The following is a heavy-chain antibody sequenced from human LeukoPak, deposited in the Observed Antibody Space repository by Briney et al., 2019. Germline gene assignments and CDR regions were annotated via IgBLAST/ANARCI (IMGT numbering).Heavy chain of an antibody. J-gene: IGHJ5*01. V-gene: IGHV1-2*02. CDR1: GYNFIDYY. CDR3: ARVVSSSLFSRWFYS. CDR2: MNPNTGGT. Sequence: ASVKVSCKTSGYNFIDYYINWVRQAPGQGLEWMAWMNPNTGGTKFAQRFQGRVTMTRDTSISTAYMELSRLTSDDTAVYYCARVVSSSLFSRWFYSWGQGTLVSVSS. D-gene: IGHD3-22*01.